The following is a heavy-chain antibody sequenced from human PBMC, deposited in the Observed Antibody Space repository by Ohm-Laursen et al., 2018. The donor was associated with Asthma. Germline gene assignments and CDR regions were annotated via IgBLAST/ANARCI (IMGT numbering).Heavy chain of an antibody. Sequence: SLRLSCTASGFIFSNYGMHWVRQAPGKGLEWVAVIWYDGSNKYYADSVKGRFTISRDDSKNTLYLQMNSLRPDDTAVYYCARDVMEWYLPAFDFWGQGTLVTVSS. J-gene: IGHJ4*02. CDR2: IWYDGSNK. CDR1: GFIFSNYG. V-gene: IGHV3-33*01. D-gene: IGHD3-3*01. CDR3: ARDVMEWYLPAFDF.